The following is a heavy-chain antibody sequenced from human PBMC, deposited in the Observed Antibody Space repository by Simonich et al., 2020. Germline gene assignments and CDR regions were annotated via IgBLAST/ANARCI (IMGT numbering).Heavy chain of an antibody. CDR2: ISYDGSNK. J-gene: IGHJ3*02. V-gene: IGHV3-30*07. D-gene: IGHD7-27*01. CDR3: AREDLTGDAFDI. CDR1: GFTFSSYA. Sequence: QVQLVESGGGVVQPGRSLRLSCAASGFTFSSYAMHWVRQAPGKGIEGVAVISYDGSNKYYADSVKGRFTISRDNSKNTLYLQMNSLRAEDTAVYYCAREDLTGDAFDIWGQGTMVTVSS.